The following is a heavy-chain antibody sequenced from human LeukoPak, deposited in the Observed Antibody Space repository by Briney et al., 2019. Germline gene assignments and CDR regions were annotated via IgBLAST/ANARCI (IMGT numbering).Heavy chain of an antibody. CDR2: IIPIFGTA. CDR1: GGTFSSYA. D-gene: IGHD2-2*01. J-gene: IGHJ6*03. Sequence: SVKVSCKASGGTFSSYAISWVRQATGQGLEWMGRIIPIFGTANYAQKFQGRVTITTDESTSTAYMELSSLRSEDTAVYYCARVRRGYCSSTSCYLTIMDVWGKGTTVTVSS. CDR3: ARVRRGYCSSTSCYLTIMDV. V-gene: IGHV1-69*05.